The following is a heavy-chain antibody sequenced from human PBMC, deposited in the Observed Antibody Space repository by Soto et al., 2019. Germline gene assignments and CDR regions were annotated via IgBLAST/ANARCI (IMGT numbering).Heavy chain of an antibody. V-gene: IGHV5-51*01. CDR2: IYVRDSDT. J-gene: IGHJ4*02. Sequence: GGSLEISCVFFWDNFWDYLISRVRQVPGKGLEWMGIIYVRDSDTRYSPSFQGQVTISADKSISTAYLQWGRLKASDTAIYYCARHESTYFDYWGQGTLVTVSS. CDR3: ARHESTYFDY. CDR1: WDNFWDYL.